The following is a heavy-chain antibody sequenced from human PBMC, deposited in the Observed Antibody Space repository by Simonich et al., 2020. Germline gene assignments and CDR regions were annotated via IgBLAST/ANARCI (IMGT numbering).Heavy chain of an antibody. CDR2: INPNRGGK. CDR3: ARGGVQYYYYYMDV. V-gene: IGHV1-2*02. D-gene: IGHD3-3*01. CDR1: GYTFTSYG. Sequence: QVQLVQSGAEVKKPGASVKDSCKASGYTFTSYGIRWVRQAPGQGLEGMVWINPNRGGKNYAQKFQGRVTMTRDTSIGTAYMELSRLRSDDTAVYYCARGGVQYYYYYMDVWGKGTTVTVSS. J-gene: IGHJ6*03.